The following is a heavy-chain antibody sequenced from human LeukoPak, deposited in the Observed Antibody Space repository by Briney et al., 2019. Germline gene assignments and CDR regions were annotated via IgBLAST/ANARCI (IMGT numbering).Heavy chain of an antibody. CDR3: AKQVGSGWYYFDY. J-gene: IGHJ4*02. CDR2: ISGSGGST. V-gene: IGHV3-23*01. Sequence: GGSLRPSCAASGFTFSSYAMSWVRQAPGKGLEWVSAISGSGGSTYYADSVKGRFTISRDNSKNTLYLQMNCLRAEDTAVYYCAKQVGSGWYYFDYWGQGTLVTVSS. D-gene: IGHD6-19*01. CDR1: GFTFSSYA.